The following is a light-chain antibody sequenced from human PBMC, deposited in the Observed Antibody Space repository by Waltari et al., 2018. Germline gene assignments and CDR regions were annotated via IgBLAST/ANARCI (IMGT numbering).Light chain of an antibody. CDR1: QTIGNY. Sequence: DIQMTQSPSSLSASLGDRVTITCRASQTIGNYLHWYQQKAGKSPKLLIYGASTLESGVPSRFSGSGSGTHFTLTITSLQPEDCATYYCQQSSTTWSFGQGTKVEIK. CDR2: GAS. J-gene: IGKJ1*01. V-gene: IGKV1-39*01. CDR3: QQSSTTWS.